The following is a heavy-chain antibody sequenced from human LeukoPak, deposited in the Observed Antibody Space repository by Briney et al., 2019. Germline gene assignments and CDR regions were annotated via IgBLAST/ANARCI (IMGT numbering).Heavy chain of an antibody. Sequence: ASVKVSCKASGYTFTSYDINWVRQATGQGLEWMGWMNPNSGNTGYAQKFQGRVTITRNTSISTAYMELSSLRSEDTAVYYCASTHSGGAKGAFDIWGQGTMVTVSS. D-gene: IGHD3-10*01. CDR1: GYTFTSYD. CDR3: ASTHSGGAKGAFDI. J-gene: IGHJ3*02. V-gene: IGHV1-8*03. CDR2: MNPNSGNT.